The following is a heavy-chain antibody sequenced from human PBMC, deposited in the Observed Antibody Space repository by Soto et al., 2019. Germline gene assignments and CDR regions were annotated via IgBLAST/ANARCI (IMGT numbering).Heavy chain of an antibody. J-gene: IGHJ4*02. CDR2: TYYRSKWYN. D-gene: IGHD6-19*01. CDR3: ARATRMYSSGWYRFDY. Sequence: SPTLSLTCAISVDSVSSNSAAWNSIRQSPSRGLEWLGRTYYRSKWYNDYAVSVKSRITINPDTSKNQFSLQLNSVPPVDTATYYCARATRMYSSGWYRFDYWGQGTLVTVSS. V-gene: IGHV6-1*01. CDR1: VDSVSSNSAA.